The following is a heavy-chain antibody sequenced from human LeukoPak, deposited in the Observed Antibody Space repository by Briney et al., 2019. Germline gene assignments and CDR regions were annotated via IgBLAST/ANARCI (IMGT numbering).Heavy chain of an antibody. CDR2: IIPIFGTA. Sequence: GASVKVSCKASGGTFSSYAISWVRQAPGQGLEWVGGIIPIFGTANYAQKFQGRVTITADESTSTAYMELSSLRSEGTAVYYCATWVRTVGATDYWGQGTLVTVSS. CDR3: ATWVRTVGATDY. V-gene: IGHV1-69*13. CDR1: GGTFSSYA. D-gene: IGHD1-26*01. J-gene: IGHJ4*02.